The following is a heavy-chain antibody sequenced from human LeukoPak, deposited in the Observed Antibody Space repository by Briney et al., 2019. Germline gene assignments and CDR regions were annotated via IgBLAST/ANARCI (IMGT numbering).Heavy chain of an antibody. D-gene: IGHD1-26*01. CDR2: ILQGGVT. V-gene: IGHV4-34*01. CDR1: GGSFSNYI. Sequence: PSETLSLTCGVSGGSFSNYIWSWVRQPPGKGLEWIGEILQGGVTNYNSSLKSRVTMSMDTPKNQFHLDLTSVTAADAGQYFCARGGRGTYMRHWGQGILVTVSS. CDR3: ARGGRGTYMRH. J-gene: IGHJ4*02.